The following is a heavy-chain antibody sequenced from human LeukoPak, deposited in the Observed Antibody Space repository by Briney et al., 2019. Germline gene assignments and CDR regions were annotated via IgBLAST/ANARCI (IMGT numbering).Heavy chain of an antibody. CDR3: ARGLGRVSETAFEF. CDR2: ISTRSTYI. J-gene: IGHJ4*02. Sequence: KAGGSLRLSCAASGFTFSSYSMSWVRQAPGKGLEWVSSISTRSTYIYYADSMKGRFTISRDNAKNSLYLQMNSLRAEDTAIYYCARGLGRVSETAFEFWGQGTLVTVSS. V-gene: IGHV3-21*01. D-gene: IGHD2-8*01. CDR1: GFTFSSYS.